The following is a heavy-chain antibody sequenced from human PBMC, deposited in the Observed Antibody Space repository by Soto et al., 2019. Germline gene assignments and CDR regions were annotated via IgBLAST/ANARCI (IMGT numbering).Heavy chain of an antibody. J-gene: IGHJ4*02. CDR1: GYTFTSYG. CDR3: GRGRSGQIVVFY. CDR2: ISAYSGNT. D-gene: IGHD5-12*01. Sequence: ASVKVSCKASGYTFTSYGISWVRQAPGQGLEWMGWISAYSGNTKYAQKLQGRVTMTTDMSISTAYMELSSLSPDDTAVYYCGRGRSGQIVVFYWGQGTPVTVSS. V-gene: IGHV1-18*04.